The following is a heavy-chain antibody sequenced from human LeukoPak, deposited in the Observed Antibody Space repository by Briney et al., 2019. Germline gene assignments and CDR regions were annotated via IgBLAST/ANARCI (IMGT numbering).Heavy chain of an antibody. J-gene: IGHJ6*03. Sequence: SSETLSLTCTVSGGSISSYYLSWIRQPPGKGLEWIGYIYYSGSTNYNPSLKSRVTISVDTSKNQFSLKLSSVTAADTAVYYCARDDRSTKTYYDFLTGYYDYYYYYMDVWGKGTTVTVSS. CDR3: ARDDRSTKTYYDFLTGYYDYYYYYMDV. D-gene: IGHD3-9*01. CDR2: IYYSGST. V-gene: IGHV4-59*01. CDR1: GGSISSYY.